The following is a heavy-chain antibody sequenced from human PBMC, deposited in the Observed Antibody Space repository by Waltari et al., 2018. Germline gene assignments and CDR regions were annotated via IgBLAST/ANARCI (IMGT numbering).Heavy chain of an antibody. CDR2: IYHSGST. D-gene: IGHD6-13*01. CDR1: VYSISRGNY. Sequence: QVKLQESGPGLVKPSETLSLPCTVSVYSISRGNYWAWIRQPPGKGLEWIGSIYHSGSTYYNPSLKSRVTISVDTSKNQFSLKLSSVTAADTAVYYCARGGSSSSWSYYYYYMDVWGKGTTVTISS. J-gene: IGHJ6*03. V-gene: IGHV4-38-2*02. CDR3: ARGGSSSSWSYYYYYMDV.